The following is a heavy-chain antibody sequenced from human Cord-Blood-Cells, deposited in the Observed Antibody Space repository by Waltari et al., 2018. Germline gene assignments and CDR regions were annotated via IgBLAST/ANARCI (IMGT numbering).Heavy chain of an antibody. CDR2: FDPEDGET. Sequence: QVQLVQSGAEVKKPGASVKVSCKVSGYTLTELSMHWVRQAPGTGLEWMGGFDPEDGETIYAQKFQGRVTMTEDTSTDTAYMELSSLRSEDTAVYYCATATLDGSIAARNNWFDPWGQGTLVTVSS. J-gene: IGHJ5*02. V-gene: IGHV1-24*01. CDR3: ATATLDGSIAARNNWFDP. CDR1: GYTLTELS. D-gene: IGHD6-13*01.